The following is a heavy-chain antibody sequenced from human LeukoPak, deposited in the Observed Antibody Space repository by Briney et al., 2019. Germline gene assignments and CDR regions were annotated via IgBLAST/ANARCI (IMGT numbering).Heavy chain of an antibody. V-gene: IGHV4-59*01. D-gene: IGHD2-2*01. J-gene: IGHJ5*02. CDR3: ARLFTSAGIWFDP. CDR1: GGSISSYY. CDR2: IYYSGST. Sequence: SETLSLTCTVSGGSISSYYWSWIRQPPGKGLEWIGYIYYSGSTNYNPSLKSRVTISVDTSKNQFSLKLSSVTAADTAVYYCARLFTSAGIWFDPWDQGTLVTVSS.